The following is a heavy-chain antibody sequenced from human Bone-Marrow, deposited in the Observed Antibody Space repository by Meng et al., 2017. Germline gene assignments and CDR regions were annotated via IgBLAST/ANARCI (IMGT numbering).Heavy chain of an antibody. V-gene: IGHV1-18*01. CDR2: VSTDNVNT. CDR1: TYTFTTYG. J-gene: IGHJ5*02. Sequence: QTQLLQVGGEVEKLWASVEVSCQASTYTFTTYGIRWVRQAPGQMLEWMGWVSTDNVNTVYAQEFQGRVTMTTDTSTTTAYMGLTSLRSDDTAVYYCARVLVWKSGEHHWFDPWGQGTLVTVSS. D-gene: IGHD7-27*01. CDR3: ARVLVWKSGEHHWFDP.